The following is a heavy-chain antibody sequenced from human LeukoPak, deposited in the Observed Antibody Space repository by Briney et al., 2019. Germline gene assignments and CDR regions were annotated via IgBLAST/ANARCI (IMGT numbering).Heavy chain of an antibody. CDR2: MNPNTGNT. CDR1: GYTFTGYD. J-gene: IGHJ4*02. V-gene: IGHV1-8*01. CDR3: ASGAPGSHCSGGSCPYFDY. Sequence: GASVKLSCKASGYTFTGYDINWVRQAPGQGLEWMGWMNPNTGNTGYAQKFRGRVTMTRNTSISTASMELSSLTSEDTAVYYCASGAPGSHCSGGSCPYFDYWGQGTLVSVSS. D-gene: IGHD2-15*01.